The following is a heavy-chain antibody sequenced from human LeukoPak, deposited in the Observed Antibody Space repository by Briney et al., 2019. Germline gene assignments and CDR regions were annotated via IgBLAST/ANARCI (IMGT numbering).Heavy chain of an antibody. CDR3: ARVWDYGDYPIDY. CDR1: GGSISSGSYY. V-gene: IGHV4-61*02. Sequence: SQTLSLTCTVSGGSISSGSYYWSWIRQPAGKGLEWIGRIYTSGSTNYNPSLKSRVTISVDTSKNQFSLKLSSVTAADTAVYYCARVWDYGDYPIDYWGQGTLVTVSS. D-gene: IGHD4-17*01. CDR2: IYTSGST. J-gene: IGHJ4*02.